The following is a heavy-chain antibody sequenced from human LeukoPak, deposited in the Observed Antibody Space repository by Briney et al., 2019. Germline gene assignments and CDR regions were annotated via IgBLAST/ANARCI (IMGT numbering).Heavy chain of an antibody. CDR1: EFTLGSNW. CDR2: ISSSSTYI. CDR3: ARSLRGYSYGLGDYFDY. Sequence: AGGSLRLSCAASEFTLGSNWMAWVRQAPGKGLEWVSSISSSSTYIYYADSVKGRFTISRDNAKNSLYLQMNSLRAEDTAVYYCARSLRGYSYGLGDYFDYWGQGTLVTVSS. V-gene: IGHV3-21*01. J-gene: IGHJ4*02. D-gene: IGHD5-18*01.